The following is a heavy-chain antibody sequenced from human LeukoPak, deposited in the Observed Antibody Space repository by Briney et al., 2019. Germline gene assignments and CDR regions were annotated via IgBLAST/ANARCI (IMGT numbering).Heavy chain of an antibody. CDR2: IKPDGGEK. D-gene: IGHD4-17*01. CDR3: ARAPTGY. J-gene: IGHJ4*02. V-gene: IGHV3-7*01. Sequence: GGSLRLSCAASGFTFNNYWMSWVRQAPGKGLEWVANIKPDGGEKYYADSVKGRFTISRDNAKNSMYLQMNSLRAEDTAVYYCARAPTGYWGQGTLVTVSS. CDR1: GFTFNNYW.